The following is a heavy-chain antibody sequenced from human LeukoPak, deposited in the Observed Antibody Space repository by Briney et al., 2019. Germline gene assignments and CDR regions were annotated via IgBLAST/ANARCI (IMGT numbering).Heavy chain of an antibody. Sequence: GGSLRLSCAASGFTFSSYAMSWVRQAPGKGLEWVSAISGSGGSTYYADSVKGRFTISRDNSKNTLYLQMNSLRAEDTAVYYYAKLGGVILAPDYWGQGTLVTVSS. CDR1: GFTFSSYA. CDR3: AKLGGVILAPDY. CDR2: ISGSGGST. D-gene: IGHD3-16*02. J-gene: IGHJ4*02. V-gene: IGHV3-23*01.